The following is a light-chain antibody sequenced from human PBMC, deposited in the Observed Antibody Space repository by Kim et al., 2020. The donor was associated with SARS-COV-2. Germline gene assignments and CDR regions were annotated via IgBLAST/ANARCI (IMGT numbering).Light chain of an antibody. CDR3: QQYHDWPPIT. CDR1: QSVSSN. Sequence: EIVMTQSPATLSVSPGKRATLSCRASQSVSSNLAWYQQKPGQAPRLLIYGASTRATDIPARFSGSGSGTEFTLTISSLQSEDFAIYYCQQYHDWPPITFGGGTKVEI. CDR2: GAS. J-gene: IGKJ4*01. V-gene: IGKV3-15*01.